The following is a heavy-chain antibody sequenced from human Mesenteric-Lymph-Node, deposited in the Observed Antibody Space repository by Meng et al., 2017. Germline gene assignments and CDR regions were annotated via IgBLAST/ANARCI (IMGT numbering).Heavy chain of an antibody. CDR1: GGSIGSGGYY. V-gene: IGHV4-31*03. CDR3: AREAGRDGYATPKFDY. CDR2: IYYTGST. J-gene: IGHJ4*02. D-gene: IGHD5-24*01. Sequence: AQLQESGPGLVKPSPTLSLTCTVSGGSIGSGGYYWSWIRQHPGKGLEWIGYIYYTGSTFYNPSLKSRVTISVDTSKNQFSLKLISATAADTAVYYCAREAGRDGYATPKFDYWGQGTLVTVSS.